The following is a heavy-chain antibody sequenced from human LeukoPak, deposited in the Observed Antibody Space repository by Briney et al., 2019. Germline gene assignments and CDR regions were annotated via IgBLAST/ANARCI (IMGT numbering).Heavy chain of an antibody. CDR2: IYYTGTT. CDR1: XGSISSFC. J-gene: IGHJ4*02. CDR3: ARGYGRYFDY. D-gene: IGHD5-18*01. Sequence: SETLSLTCTVSXGSISSFCWTWIRQPPGKGLEWIGYIYYTGTTDYNPSLKSRVTISVDTSKNQFSLKLSSVTAADTAVYYCARGYGRYFDYWGQGTLVTVSS. V-gene: IGHV4-59*01.